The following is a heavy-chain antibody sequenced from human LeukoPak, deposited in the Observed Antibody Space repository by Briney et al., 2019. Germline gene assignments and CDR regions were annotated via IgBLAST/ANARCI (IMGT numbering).Heavy chain of an antibody. D-gene: IGHD5-24*01. CDR3: ARHVTISGPYDASDI. CDR1: GDSISSYY. J-gene: IGHJ3*02. Sequence: SETLTLTCTVSGDSISSYYWSWIRQPPRKGLEWIGYIYYRGGTDYNPSLKSRVTISVDTSKNQFSLKLRSVTAADTAVYYCARHVTISGPYDASDIWGQGTMVTVSP. CDR2: IYYRGGT. V-gene: IGHV4-59*08.